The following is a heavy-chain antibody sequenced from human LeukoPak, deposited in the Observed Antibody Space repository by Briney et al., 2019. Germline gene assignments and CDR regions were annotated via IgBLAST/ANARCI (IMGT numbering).Heavy chain of an antibody. Sequence: PGGSLRLSCVASGLTFSSYAMTWVRQAPGKGLEWVSSITDSGGSTYYADSVKGRFTISRDNSKNTLYLQMNSLRVEDTAVYYCANWNKSDYWGQGTLVTVSS. CDR3: ANWNKSDY. V-gene: IGHV3-23*01. D-gene: IGHD1-1*01. CDR2: ITDSGGST. CDR1: GLTFSSYA. J-gene: IGHJ4*02.